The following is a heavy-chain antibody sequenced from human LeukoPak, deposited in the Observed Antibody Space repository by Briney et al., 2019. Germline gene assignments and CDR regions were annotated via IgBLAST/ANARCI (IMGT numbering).Heavy chain of an antibody. Sequence: SETLSLTCTVSGGSISSYYWSWIRQPPGKGLEWIGYIYYSGSTNYNPSLKSRVTISVDTSKNQFSLKLSSVTAADTAVYYCARLPYYDSSGYFPYYWGQGTLVTVSS. D-gene: IGHD3-22*01. CDR1: GGSISSYY. J-gene: IGHJ4*02. CDR2: IYYSGST. V-gene: IGHV4-59*08. CDR3: ARLPYYDSSGYFPYY.